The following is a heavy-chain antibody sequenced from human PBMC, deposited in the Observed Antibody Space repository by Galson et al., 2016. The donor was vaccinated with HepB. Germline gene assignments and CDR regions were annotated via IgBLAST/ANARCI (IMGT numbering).Heavy chain of an antibody. Sequence: SVKVSCKASGSSFTNYHINWVRQATGQGLEWLGWMNPNSGNTLYAQKFQGRVTMTSNTSISTAYMELSSLTFEDTAIYYCARGVVCYGDRCTYTGMDVWGQGTTVTVSS. V-gene: IGHV1-8*02. CDR1: GSSFTNYH. D-gene: IGHD2-21*02. CDR2: MNPNSGNT. CDR3: ARGVVCYGDRCTYTGMDV. J-gene: IGHJ6*02.